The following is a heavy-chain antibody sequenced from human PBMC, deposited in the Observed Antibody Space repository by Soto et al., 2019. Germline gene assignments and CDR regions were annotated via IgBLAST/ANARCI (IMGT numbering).Heavy chain of an antibody. J-gene: IGHJ1*01. CDR1: GGSISSSNW. CDR2: IYHSGST. Sequence: QVQLQESGPGLVKPSGTLSLSCAVSGGSISSSNWWSWVRQPPGKGREWIGEIYHSGSTNYNPSLKSRVTISVDTSKNQFSLKLGSVTAADTAVYYCARHDTIFGVVIRSEYFQHWGQGTLVTVSS. V-gene: IGHV4-4*02. D-gene: IGHD3-3*01. CDR3: ARHDTIFGVVIRSEYFQH.